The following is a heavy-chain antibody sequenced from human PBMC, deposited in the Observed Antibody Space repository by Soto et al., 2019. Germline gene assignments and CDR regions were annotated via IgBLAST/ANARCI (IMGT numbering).Heavy chain of an antibody. CDR1: GGSISSGVYY. V-gene: IGHV4-31*03. Sequence: SETLSLTCTVSGGSISSGVYYWIWIRQHPGRVLEWIGYIYYSGSTYYNPSLKSRVTISVDTSKNQFSLKLSSVTAADTAVYYCARGVIAVAGYHFDFWGQGALVTVSS. J-gene: IGHJ4*02. CDR2: IYYSGST. CDR3: ARGVIAVAGYHFDF. D-gene: IGHD6-19*01.